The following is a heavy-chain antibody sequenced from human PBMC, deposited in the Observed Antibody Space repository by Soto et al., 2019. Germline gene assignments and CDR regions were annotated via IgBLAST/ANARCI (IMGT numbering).Heavy chain of an antibody. D-gene: IGHD6-19*01. CDR3: AGHQRSGWIFDY. Sequence: PSETLSLTCSVSRGSITSSGYYWSWIRQHPGKGLEWIGDIYYSGSTYYNPSLKSRVTISVDTSKNQFSLKLSSVTAADTAVYYCAGHQRSGWIFDYWGQGTLVTVSS. V-gene: IGHV4-31*03. CDR1: RGSITSSGYY. J-gene: IGHJ4*02. CDR2: IYYSGST.